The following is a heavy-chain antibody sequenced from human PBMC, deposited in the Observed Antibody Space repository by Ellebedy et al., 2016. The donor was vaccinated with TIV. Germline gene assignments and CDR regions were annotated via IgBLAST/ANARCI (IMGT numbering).Heavy chain of an antibody. CDR2: IYQDGSNQ. D-gene: IGHD4-17*01. J-gene: IGHJ5*02. Sequence: GGSLRLSCVASGFSFRSYWMSWVRQAPGKGLEWVANIYQDGSNQSYADSVKGRFTISRDNANKSLFLQMNSLRVDDTAVYYCARRGSYGDYAVQVNSWFDTWGQGTLVSVSS. V-gene: IGHV3-7*01. CDR3: ARRGSYGDYAVQVNSWFDT. CDR1: GFSFRSYW.